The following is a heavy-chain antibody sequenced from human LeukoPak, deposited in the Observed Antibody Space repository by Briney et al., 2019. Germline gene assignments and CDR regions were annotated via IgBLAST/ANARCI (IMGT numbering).Heavy chain of an antibody. CDR2: ISGSGSST. V-gene: IGHV3-23*01. CDR3: AKGLKYDDSGLY. Sequence: PGGSLRLSCAASGFTFSNYAMTWVRQAPGKGLKWVSTISGSGSSTYYADSVKGRFTISRDNSKNTLYLQVNSLRAEDTAVYYCAKGLKYDDSGLYWGQGTLVTVSS. D-gene: IGHD3-22*01. J-gene: IGHJ4*02. CDR1: GFTFSNYA.